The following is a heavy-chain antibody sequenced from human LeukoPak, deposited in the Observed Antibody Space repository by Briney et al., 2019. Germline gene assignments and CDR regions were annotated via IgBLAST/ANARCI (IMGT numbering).Heavy chain of an antibody. CDR2: LSGSGYNT. CDR3: ARARTYSNGWWYYLDY. CDR1: GFTFSSHA. Sequence: GGSLRLSCAASGFTFSSHALSWVRQAPGKGLEWVSSLSGSGYNTYYADSVKGRFTISRDNSKNTVYLQMNSLRAEDTAIYYCARARTYSNGWWYYLDYWGQGTLVTVSS. V-gene: IGHV3-23*01. D-gene: IGHD6-19*01. J-gene: IGHJ4*02.